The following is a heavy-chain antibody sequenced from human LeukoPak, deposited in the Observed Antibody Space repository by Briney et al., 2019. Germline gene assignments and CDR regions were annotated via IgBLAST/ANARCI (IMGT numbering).Heavy chain of an antibody. V-gene: IGHV3-30-3*01. Sequence: GRSLRLSCAASGFTFSSYAMHWVRQAPGKGLEWVAVISYDGSNKYYADSVKGRLTISRDNSKNTLYLQMNSLRAEDTAVYYCATTTLGGSYPFDYWGQGTLVTVSS. CDR2: ISYDGSNK. D-gene: IGHD1-26*01. J-gene: IGHJ4*02. CDR3: ATTTLGGSYPFDY. CDR1: GFTFSSYA.